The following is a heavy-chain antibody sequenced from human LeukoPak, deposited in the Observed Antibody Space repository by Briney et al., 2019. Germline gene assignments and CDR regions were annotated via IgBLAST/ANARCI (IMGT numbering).Heavy chain of an antibody. D-gene: IGHD5-18*01. CDR3: ARGGTAITSYYFDY. Sequence: SETLSLTCTVSGGSISSGGYYWSWIRQHPGKGLEWIGYIYYSGSTYYNPSLKSRVTISVDTSKNQFSLKLSSVTAADTAVYYCARGGTAITSYYFDYWGQGTLVTVSS. J-gene: IGHJ4*02. CDR2: IYYSGST. CDR1: GGSISSGGYY. V-gene: IGHV4-31*03.